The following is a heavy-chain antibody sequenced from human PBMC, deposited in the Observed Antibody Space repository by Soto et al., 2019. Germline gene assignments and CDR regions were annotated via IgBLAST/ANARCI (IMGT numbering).Heavy chain of an antibody. Sequence: GGSLRLSCAASGFTFSSYAMKWVRQAPGKGLEWVSGVSASGFSTYYADSVKGRFTISRDNSKNTLYLHINSLRAEDTGIYYCAKEASGTSCLDYWGQGTLVTVSS. CDR2: VSASGFST. V-gene: IGHV3-23*01. J-gene: IGHJ4*02. CDR3: AKEASGTSCLDY. D-gene: IGHD2-2*01. CDR1: GFTFSSYA.